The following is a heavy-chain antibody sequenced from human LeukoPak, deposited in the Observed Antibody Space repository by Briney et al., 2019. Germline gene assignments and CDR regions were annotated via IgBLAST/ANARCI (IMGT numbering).Heavy chain of an antibody. J-gene: IGHJ4*02. CDR1: GGSMSPYH. Sequence: ASETLSLTCTVSGGSMSPYHWGWIRQLPGKGLEWTGYIYYSGSTNYNPSLNSRVTISVDTSKNQFSLRLSSVTAADTAIYYCARAVSGRFDYWGQGTLVTVSS. V-gene: IGHV4-59*08. CDR3: ARAVSGRFDY. CDR2: IYYSGST. D-gene: IGHD6-19*01.